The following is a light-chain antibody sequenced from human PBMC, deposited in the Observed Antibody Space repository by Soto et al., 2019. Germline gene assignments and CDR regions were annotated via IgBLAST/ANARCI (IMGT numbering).Light chain of an antibody. CDR2: VNSDGSH. CDR1: SGHSNYA. Sequence: QPVLTQSPSASASLGASVKLTCTLSSGHSNYAIAWHQQQPEKGPRYLMKVNSDGSHSKGDGIPDRFSGSSSGAERHLTISSLQSEDEADYYRQTWGTAIHDVVFGGGTKLTVL. J-gene: IGLJ2*01. V-gene: IGLV4-69*01. CDR3: QTWGTAIHDVV.